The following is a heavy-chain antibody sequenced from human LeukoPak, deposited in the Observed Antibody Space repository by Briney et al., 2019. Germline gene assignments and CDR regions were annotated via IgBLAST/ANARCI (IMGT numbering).Heavy chain of an antibody. D-gene: IGHD3-10*01. J-gene: IGHJ4*02. Sequence: GGSLRLPCAASGFTFSSYAMSWVRQAPGKGLEWVSAISGSGGSTYYADSVKGRFTISRDNSKDTLYLQMNSLRAEDTAVYYCASTGFYYGSGSKDYWGQGTLVTVSS. CDR1: GFTFSSYA. CDR3: ASTGFYYGSGSKDY. V-gene: IGHV3-23*01. CDR2: ISGSGGST.